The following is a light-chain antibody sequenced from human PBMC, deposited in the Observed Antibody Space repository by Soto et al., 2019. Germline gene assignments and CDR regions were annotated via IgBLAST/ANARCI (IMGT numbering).Light chain of an antibody. Sequence: IVLTQSQGSLALSPGEGATLSCRASQSVSKYLAWYQQKPGQAPRLLIYGASSRATGIPDSFSGSGSGTDFTLTISRLETEDFAVYYCQQYGGSPQTFGQGPKVDIK. CDR3: QQYGGSPQT. J-gene: IGKJ1*01. V-gene: IGKV3-20*01. CDR1: QSVSKY. CDR2: GAS.